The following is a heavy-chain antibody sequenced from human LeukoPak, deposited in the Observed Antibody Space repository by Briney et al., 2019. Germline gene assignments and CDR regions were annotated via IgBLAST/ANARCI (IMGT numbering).Heavy chain of an antibody. V-gene: IGHV3-7*01. CDR2: IKQDASQE. CDR3: ARGVVYPTWSGPHWSDY. D-gene: IGHD3-3*01. J-gene: IGHJ4*02. CDR1: GFTFSSYW. Sequence: GGSLRLSCAASGFTFSSYWMSWVRQAPGKGPEWVAHIKQDASQEDHVDSVKGRFTISRDNAKNSLYLQMNGLRAEDTAVYYCARGVVYPTWSGPHWSDYWGQGTLVTVSS.